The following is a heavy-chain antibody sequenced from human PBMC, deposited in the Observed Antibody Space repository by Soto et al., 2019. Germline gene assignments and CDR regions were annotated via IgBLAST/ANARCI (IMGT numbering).Heavy chain of an antibody. V-gene: IGHV1-18*01. CDR3: ARGPPQYCSGGSCYSFIRFDD. J-gene: IGHJ4*02. D-gene: IGHD2-15*01. Sequence: ASVKVSCKASGYTFTSYGISWVRQAPGQGLEWMGWISAYNGNTNYAQKFQGRVTMTRNTSTSTAYMELRSLGSEDTAVYYCARGPPQYCSGGSCYSFIRFDDWAQGALVTVSS. CDR2: ISAYNGNT. CDR1: GYTFTSYG.